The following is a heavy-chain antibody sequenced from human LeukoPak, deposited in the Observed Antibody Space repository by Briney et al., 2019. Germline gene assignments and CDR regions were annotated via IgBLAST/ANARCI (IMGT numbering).Heavy chain of an antibody. J-gene: IGHJ6*03. CDR1: GDSMHSYY. Sequence: KTSETLSLTCTVSGDSMHSYYWSWIWQSPEKGLEWIGRAYSGVNAYYNPTLQSRVTISVDKSNNQFSLDLASVTAADTALYCAREKSGTLTRAYYYIDVWGRGITVTVSS. CDR2: AYSGVNA. V-gene: IGHV4-4*07. D-gene: IGHD1-26*01. CDR3: AREKSGTLTRAYYYIDV.